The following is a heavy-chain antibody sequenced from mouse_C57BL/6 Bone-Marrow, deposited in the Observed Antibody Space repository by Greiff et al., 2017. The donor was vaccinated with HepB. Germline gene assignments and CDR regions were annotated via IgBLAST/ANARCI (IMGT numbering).Heavy chain of an antibody. J-gene: IGHJ3*01. V-gene: IGHV1-54*01. D-gene: IGHD2-4*01. CDR3: ARWGDYGRCAWFAY. Sequence: QVQLQQSGAELVRPGTSVKLSCKASGYAFTNYLIEWVKQRPGQGLEWIGVISPGSGGTNYNEKFKGKATLTADKSSSSAYMQRSSLTSEDSAVYCCARWGDYGRCAWFAYWGQGTPVTVSA. CDR1: GYAFTNYL. CDR2: ISPGSGGT.